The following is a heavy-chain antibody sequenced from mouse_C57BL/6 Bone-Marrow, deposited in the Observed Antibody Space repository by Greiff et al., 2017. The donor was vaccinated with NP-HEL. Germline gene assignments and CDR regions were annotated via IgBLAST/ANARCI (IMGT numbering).Heavy chain of an antibody. Sequence: VQLQQSGAELARPGASVKLSCKASGYTFTSYGISWVKQRPGQGLEWIGEIYPRSGNTYYNEKFKGKATLTADKSSSTAYMELRSLTSEDAAVYIWARRGCAYWGQGTLVTVSA. J-gene: IGHJ3*01. CDR1: GYTFTSYG. V-gene: IGHV1-81*01. CDR2: IYPRSGNT. CDR3: ARRGCAY.